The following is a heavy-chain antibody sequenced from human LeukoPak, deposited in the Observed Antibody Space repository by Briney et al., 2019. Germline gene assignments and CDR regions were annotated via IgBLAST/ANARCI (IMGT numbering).Heavy chain of an antibody. D-gene: IGHD1-1*01. CDR2: IYTSGST. CDR1: VGSISSGSYY. J-gene: IGHJ6*03. Sequence: SETLSLTCTVSVGSISSGSYYWSWIRQPAGRGLEWIGRIYTSGSTNYNPSLKTRVTISVDTSKNQFSLKLRSVTAADTAVYYCAKEISNWHYSYYYMDVWGKGTTVTVSS. V-gene: IGHV4-61*02. CDR3: AKEISNWHYSYYYMDV.